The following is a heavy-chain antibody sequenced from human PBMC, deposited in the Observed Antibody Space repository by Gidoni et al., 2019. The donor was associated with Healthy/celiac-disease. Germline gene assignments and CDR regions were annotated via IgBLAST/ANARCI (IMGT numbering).Heavy chain of an antibody. D-gene: IGHD2-15*01. J-gene: IGHJ4*02. CDR2: IRSKAYGGTT. CDR3: SRSEAYCSGGSCYSMEFDY. CDR1: GLNFGDYA. V-gene: IGHV3-49*03. Sequence: VQLVEYGGGLVQPGRSLRRSCTASGLNFGDYAMSGFRQAPGKGLELLGFIRSKAYGGTTEYAASVKGRFTISRDDSKSIAYLQMNSLKTEDTAVYYCSRSEAYCSGGSCYSMEFDYWGQGTLVTVSS.